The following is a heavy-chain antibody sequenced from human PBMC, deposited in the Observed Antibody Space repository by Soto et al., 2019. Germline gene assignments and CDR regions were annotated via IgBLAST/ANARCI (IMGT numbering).Heavy chain of an antibody. CDR2: IFADGSP. D-gene: IGHD2-15*01. J-gene: IGHJ4*02. CDR3: VRDHAQVVVGTGFDC. Sequence: QVQLQESGPGLVKPSETLSLICTVSGGSVNNYYWGWVRQPAGKGLGWIGRIFADGSPTYNPSLMGRVTLSVDTSRNQLSLELTSMTAADTAVYYCVRDHAQVVVGTGFDCWGQGAPVTVSS. CDR1: GGSVNNYY. V-gene: IGHV4-4*07.